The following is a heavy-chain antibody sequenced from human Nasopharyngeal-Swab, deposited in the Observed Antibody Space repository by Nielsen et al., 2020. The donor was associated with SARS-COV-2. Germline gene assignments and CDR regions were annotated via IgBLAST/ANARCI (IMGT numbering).Heavy chain of an antibody. Sequence: SETLSLTCAVYGGSFSGYYWSWIRQPPGEGLEWIGEINHSGSTNYNPSLKSRVTISVDTSKNQFSLKLSSVTAADTAVYYCARVSTMVRGVIRSHYYYGMDVWGQGTTVTVSS. CDR3: ARVSTMVRGVIRSHYYYGMDV. J-gene: IGHJ6*02. CDR2: INHSGST. V-gene: IGHV4-34*01. CDR1: GGSFSGYY. D-gene: IGHD3-10*01.